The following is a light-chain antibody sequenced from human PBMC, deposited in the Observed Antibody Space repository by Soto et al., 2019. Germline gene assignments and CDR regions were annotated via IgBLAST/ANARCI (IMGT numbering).Light chain of an antibody. Sequence: EIVLTQSPATLSLSPGERATLSCRASQSVSIYLAWYQQKPGQAPRLLIYDASNRATGIPARFSGSGSGTDFTLTISSLELEDFAVYYCQQRTKWPWTFGQGTKVDIK. CDR2: DAS. J-gene: IGKJ1*01. CDR3: QQRTKWPWT. CDR1: QSVSIY. V-gene: IGKV3-11*01.